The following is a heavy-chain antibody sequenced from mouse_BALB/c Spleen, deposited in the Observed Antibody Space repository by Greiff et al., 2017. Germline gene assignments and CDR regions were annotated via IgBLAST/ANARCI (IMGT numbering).Heavy chain of an antibody. Sequence: EVKLQESGAELVKPGASVKLSCTASGFNIKDTYMHWVKQRPEQGLEWIGRIDPANGNTKYDPKFQGKATITADTSSNTAYLQLSSLTSEDTAVYYCARSDGYDWFDYWGQGTTLTVSS. J-gene: IGHJ2*01. CDR3: ARSDGYDWFDY. D-gene: IGHD2-2*01. CDR2: IDPANGNT. CDR1: GFNIKDTY. V-gene: IGHV14-3*02.